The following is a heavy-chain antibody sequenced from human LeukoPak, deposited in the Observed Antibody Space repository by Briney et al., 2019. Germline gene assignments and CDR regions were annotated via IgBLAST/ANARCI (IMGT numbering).Heavy chain of an antibody. CDR1: GGTFSSYA. D-gene: IGHD2-21*02. J-gene: IGHJ3*02. CDR3: ARDCGGDCYSSGAFDI. Sequence: SVTVSCKASGGTFSSYAISWVRQAPGQGLEWMGGIIPIFGTANYAQKFQGRVTITADESTSTAYMELSSLRSEDTAVYYCARDCGGDCYSSGAFDIWGQGTMVTVSS. CDR2: IIPIFGTA. V-gene: IGHV1-69*13.